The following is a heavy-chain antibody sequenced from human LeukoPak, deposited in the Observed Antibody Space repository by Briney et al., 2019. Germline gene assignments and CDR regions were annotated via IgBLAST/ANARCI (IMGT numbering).Heavy chain of an antibody. CDR2: INHSGST. D-gene: IGHD7-27*01. Sequence: SETLSLTCAVYGGSFSGNYLSWIRQPPGKGLEWIGEINHSGSTTYNPSLKSRVIILVDTSKNQFSLKLSSVTAADTAVYYCARFYLGDDAFDIWGQGTMVTVSS. CDR3: ARFYLGDDAFDI. V-gene: IGHV4-34*01. CDR1: GGSFSGNY. J-gene: IGHJ3*02.